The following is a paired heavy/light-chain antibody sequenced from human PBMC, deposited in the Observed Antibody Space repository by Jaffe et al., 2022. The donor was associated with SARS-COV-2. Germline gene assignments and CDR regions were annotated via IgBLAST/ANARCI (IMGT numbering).Heavy chain of an antibody. V-gene: IGHV3-30*04. CDR1: GFTFSNYA. CDR3: AKDAGTYASGSYMGYYMDV. D-gene: IGHD3-10*01. CDR2: ISNDGSNR. Sequence: QVQLVESGGGVVQPGRSLRLSCAASGFTFSNYAMHWVRQAPGTGLEWVAVISNDGSNRYYVDSVKGRFTISRDNSKNTLYLQMNSLRAEDTAVYYCAKDAGTYASGSYMGYYMDVWGKGTTVTVSS. J-gene: IGHJ6*03.
Light chain of an antibody. CDR1: QSLLYRNGYNY. J-gene: IGKJ4*01. Sequence: EIVMTQSPLSLPVTPGEPASISCRSSQSLLYRNGYNYLDWYLQKPGQSPQLLIYLGSNRASGVPDRFSGSGSGTDFTLKISRVEAEDVGVYYCMQALQIPLTFGGGTKVEIK. V-gene: IGKV2-28*01. CDR3: MQALQIPLT. CDR2: LGS.